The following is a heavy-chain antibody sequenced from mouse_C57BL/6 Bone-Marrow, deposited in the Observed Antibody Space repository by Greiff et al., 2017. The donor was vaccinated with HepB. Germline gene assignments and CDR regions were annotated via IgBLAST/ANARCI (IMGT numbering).Heavy chain of an antibody. J-gene: IGHJ3*01. CDR3: ARAGSWLAY. CDR2: IHPNSGST. CDR1: GYTFTSYW. V-gene: IGHV1-64*01. Sequence: VQLQQSGAELVKPGASVKLSCKASGYTFTSYWMHWVKQRPGQGLEWIGMIHPNSGSTNDNEKFKSKATLTVDKSSSTAYMQLSSLTSEDSAVYYCARAGSWLAYWGQGTLVTVSA.